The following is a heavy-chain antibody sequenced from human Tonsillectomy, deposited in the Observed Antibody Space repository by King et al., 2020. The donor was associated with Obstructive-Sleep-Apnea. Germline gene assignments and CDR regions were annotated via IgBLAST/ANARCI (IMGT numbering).Heavy chain of an antibody. D-gene: IGHD1-1*01. V-gene: IGHV1-18*04. J-gene: IGHJ4*02. CDR3: ARDYNWSVDY. CDR1: GYAFNRYG. Sequence: QLVQSGAEVKKPGASVKVSCRTPGYAFNRYGVSWVRQAPGQGLEWMAWISAHNGDTSYAQNLQERVTVTTDTSTSTAYMELRSLRSDDTAVYYCARDYNWSVDYWGLGTLVTVSS. CDR2: ISAHNGDT.